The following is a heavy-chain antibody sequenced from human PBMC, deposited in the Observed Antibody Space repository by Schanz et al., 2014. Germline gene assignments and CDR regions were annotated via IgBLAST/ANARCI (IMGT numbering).Heavy chain of an antibody. CDR1: GFTFSTYA. Sequence: PGGSLRLSCAASGFTFSTYAMSWVRQAPGKGLEWVSSISSSGSYIHYADSVKGRFTISRDNSENTLYLQMNSLSADDTAVFYCAKGMGYCSGGTCYDYYYYGLDVWGQGTTVTVSS. J-gene: IGHJ6*02. V-gene: IGHV3-23*01. CDR3: AKGMGYCSGGTCYDYYYYGLDV. D-gene: IGHD2-15*01. CDR2: ISSSGSYI.